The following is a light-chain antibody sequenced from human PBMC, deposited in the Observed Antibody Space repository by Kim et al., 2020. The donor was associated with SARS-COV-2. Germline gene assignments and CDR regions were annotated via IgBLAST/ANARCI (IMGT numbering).Light chain of an antibody. Sequence: GQSVPISCTGTSSDFGGYNYVSWYQQHPGKAPKLMIYEVSKRPSGVPDRFSGSKSGNTASLTVSGLQAEDEADYYCSSYAGSNNWVFGGGTQLTVL. CDR3: SSYAGSNNWV. CDR2: EVS. CDR1: SSDFGGYNY. V-gene: IGLV2-8*01. J-gene: IGLJ3*02.